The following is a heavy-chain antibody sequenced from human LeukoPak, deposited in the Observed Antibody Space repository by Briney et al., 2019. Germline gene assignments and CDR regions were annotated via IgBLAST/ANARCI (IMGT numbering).Heavy chain of an antibody. CDR2: ISAYNGNT. Sequence: ASVKVSCKASGYTFTSYGISWVRQAPGQGLEWMGWISAYNGNTNCAQKLQGRVTMTTDTSTSTAYMELRSLRSDDTAVYYCAVTLAAPNWFDPWGQGTLVTVSS. D-gene: IGHD2-15*01. CDR3: AVTLAAPNWFDP. V-gene: IGHV1-18*01. CDR1: GYTFTSYG. J-gene: IGHJ5*02.